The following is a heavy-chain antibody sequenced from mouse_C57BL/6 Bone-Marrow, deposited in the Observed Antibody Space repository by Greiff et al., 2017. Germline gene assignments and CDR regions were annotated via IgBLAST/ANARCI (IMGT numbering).Heavy chain of an antibody. CDR2: IDPNRGGT. Sequence: QVQLQQPGAELVKPGASVKLSCKASGYTFTSYWMHWVKPRPGRGLEWIGRIDPNRGGTKYNEKFKSKATLTVDKPSSTAYMQLSSLTSEDSAVYYYARSDYYGSQTPYAMDYWGQGTSVTVSS. D-gene: IGHD1-1*01. CDR1: GYTFTSYW. J-gene: IGHJ4*01. V-gene: IGHV1-72*01. CDR3: ARSDYYGSQTPYAMDY.